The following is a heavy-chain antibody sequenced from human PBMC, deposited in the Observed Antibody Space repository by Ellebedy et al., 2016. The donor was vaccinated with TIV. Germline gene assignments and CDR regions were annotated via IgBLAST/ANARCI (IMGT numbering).Heavy chain of an antibody. CDR2: IRSKVYDETT. CDR3: AGDYRVGVVAATAKLYYFDY. J-gene: IGHJ4*02. CDR1: GFTFGDYG. Sequence: PGGSLRLSCTTSGFTFGDYGLNWFRQAPGKGLEWVGVIRSKVYDETTEYAASVQGRFTISRDDSKSIAYLQMNSLKTEDTAVYYCAGDYRVGVVAATAKLYYFDYWGQGTLVTVSS. V-gene: IGHV3-49*03. D-gene: IGHD2-15*01.